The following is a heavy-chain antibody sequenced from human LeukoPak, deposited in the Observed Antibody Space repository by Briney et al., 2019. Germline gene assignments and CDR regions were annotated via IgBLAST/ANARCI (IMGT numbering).Heavy chain of an antibody. D-gene: IGHD6-19*01. J-gene: IGHJ4*02. CDR3: ATWRGSGWYYFDY. V-gene: IGHV3-30*03. Sequence: GRSLRLSCGASGFTFSSYGMHWVRQAPGRGLEWVAVISYDGSNKYYADSVKGRFTISRDNSKNTLYLQMNSQRAEDTAVYYCATWRGSGWYYFDYWGQGTLVTVSS. CDR2: ISYDGSNK. CDR1: GFTFSSYG.